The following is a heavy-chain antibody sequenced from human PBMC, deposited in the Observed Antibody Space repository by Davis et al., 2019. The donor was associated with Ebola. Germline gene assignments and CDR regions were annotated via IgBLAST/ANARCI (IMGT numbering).Heavy chain of an antibody. Sequence: PGRSLRLSCAASGFTFSSYWMSWVRQAPGKGLEWVANIKQDGSEKYYVDSVKGRFTISRDNAKNSLYLQMNSLRAEDTAVYYCARPYYDFWSGYFDYWGQGTLVTVSS. CDR2: IKQDGSEK. CDR1: GFTFSSYW. J-gene: IGHJ4*02. V-gene: IGHV3-7*03. CDR3: ARPYYDFWSGYFDY. D-gene: IGHD3-3*01.